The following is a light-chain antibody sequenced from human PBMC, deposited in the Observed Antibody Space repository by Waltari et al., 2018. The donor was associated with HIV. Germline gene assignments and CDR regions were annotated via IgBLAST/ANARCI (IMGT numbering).Light chain of an antibody. V-gene: IGLV3-21*04. J-gene: IGLJ3*02. CDR2: YDS. CDR1: NIGSKS. Sequence: SYVLTQPPSVSVAPGKTARITCGGNNIGSKSVHWYQQKPGQAPVLVIYYDSDRPSGVPERVSGANSGNTATLTSSRVEAGDEADYYCQVWDSSSDHCWVFGGGTKLTVL. CDR3: QVWDSSSDHCWV.